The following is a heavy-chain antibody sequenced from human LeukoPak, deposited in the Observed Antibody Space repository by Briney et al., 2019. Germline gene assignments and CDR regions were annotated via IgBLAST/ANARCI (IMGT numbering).Heavy chain of an antibody. J-gene: IGHJ6*02. CDR3: ATGPYYDFWSGYPYYYYYGMDV. D-gene: IGHD3-3*01. V-gene: IGHV4-59*02. Sequence: PSETLSLTCAVSGGSVSTSYYWSWIRQPPGKGLEWIGYFYSGSTNYNPSLRSRVTISVDTSKNQFSLKLSSVTAADTAVYYCATGPYYDFWSGYPYYYYYGMDVWGQGTTVTVSS. CDR1: GGSVSTSYY. CDR2: FYSGST.